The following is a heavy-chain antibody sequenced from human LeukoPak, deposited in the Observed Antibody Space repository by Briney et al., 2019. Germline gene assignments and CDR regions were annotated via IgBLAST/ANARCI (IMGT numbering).Heavy chain of an antibody. CDR1: GFTFSSYG. CDR3: AKGTPTLAYCGGDCPWAFDI. CDR2: IRYDGSNK. Sequence: PGGSLRLSCAASGFTFSSYGMHWVRQAPGKGLEWVAFIRYDGSNKYYADSVKGRFTTSRDNSKNTLYLQMNSLRAEDTAVYYCAKGTPTLAYCGGDCPWAFDIWGQGTMVTVSS. J-gene: IGHJ3*02. V-gene: IGHV3-30*02. D-gene: IGHD2-21*01.